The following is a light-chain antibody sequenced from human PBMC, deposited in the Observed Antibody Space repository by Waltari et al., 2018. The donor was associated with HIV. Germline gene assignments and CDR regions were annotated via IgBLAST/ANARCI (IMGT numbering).Light chain of an antibody. CDR3: QQYNNWPPV. CDR1: QRVSSN. J-gene: IGKJ3*01. Sequence: PATLSVPPGERATLSCTASQRVSSNLAWYQQKPGQAPRLLIFGASTRANGIPARISGSGSGTEYILTISSLQSEDFAVSYCQQYNNWPPVFGPGTKVDI. V-gene: IGKV3-15*01. CDR2: GAS.